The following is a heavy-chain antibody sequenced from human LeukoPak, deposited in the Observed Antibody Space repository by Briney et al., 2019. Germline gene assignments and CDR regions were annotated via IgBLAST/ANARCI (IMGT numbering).Heavy chain of an antibody. D-gene: IGHD2-8*01. CDR2: IYYSGST. CDR1: GGSINSYY. CDR3: TSGGMVSGDY. J-gene: IGHJ4*01. V-gene: IGHV4-59*01. Sequence: SETLSLTCTVSGGSINSYYWSWIRQPPGKGLEWIGYIYYSGSTNYNPSLKSRVTISRDASKNQFSLKLRSVTAADTAVYYCTSGGMVSGDYWGHGTLVTVSS.